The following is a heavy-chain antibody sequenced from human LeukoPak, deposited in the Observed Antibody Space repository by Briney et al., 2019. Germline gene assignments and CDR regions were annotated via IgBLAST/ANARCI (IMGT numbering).Heavy chain of an antibody. Sequence: VASVKVSCKASGYTFTDYYMHWVRQAPGQGFEWMGWINPNSGDTNYAQKFQGRVTMTRDTSISTAHMELSRLQSDDTAVYYCARANFLYCSSTTCLFDYWGQGTLVIVSS. V-gene: IGHV1-2*02. CDR1: GYTFTDYY. CDR2: INPNSGDT. CDR3: ARANFLYCSSTTCLFDY. J-gene: IGHJ4*02. D-gene: IGHD2-2*01.